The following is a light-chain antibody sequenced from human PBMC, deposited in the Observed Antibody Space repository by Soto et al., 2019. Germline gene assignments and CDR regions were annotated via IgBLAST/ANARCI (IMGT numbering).Light chain of an antibody. Sequence: EIVMTQSPATLSVSPGERATLSCRASQSIGRNLVWHQQKPGQAPRLPIYAAATRATGIPARFSGSGSGTEFTLTITSLQSEDFALYYCQQYNNWPLTFGGGTKVDIK. J-gene: IGKJ4*01. CDR2: AAA. V-gene: IGKV3-15*01. CDR1: QSIGRN. CDR3: QQYNNWPLT.